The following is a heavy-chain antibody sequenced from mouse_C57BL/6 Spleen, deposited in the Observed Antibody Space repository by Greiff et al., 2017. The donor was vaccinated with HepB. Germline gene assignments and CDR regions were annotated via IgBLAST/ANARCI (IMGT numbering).Heavy chain of an antibody. Sequence: EVKVVESEGGLVQPGSSMKLSCTASGFTFSDYYMAWVRQVPEKGLEWVANINYDGSSTYYLDSLKSRFIISRDNAKNILYLQMSSLKSEDTATYYCARDLTGPYYAMDYWGQGTSVTVSS. CDR3: ARDLTGPYYAMDY. J-gene: IGHJ4*01. D-gene: IGHD4-1*01. CDR1: GFTFSDYY. V-gene: IGHV5-16*01. CDR2: INYDGSST.